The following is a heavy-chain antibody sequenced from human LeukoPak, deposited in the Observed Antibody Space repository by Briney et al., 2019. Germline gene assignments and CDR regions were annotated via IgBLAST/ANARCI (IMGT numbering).Heavy chain of an antibody. CDR2: IYPGDSDT. Sequence: GESLEISCQTFGYTFTSLWIGWVRHMPGKGLEWIGIIYPGDSDTSYSPSFQGHVTISADKSIATAYLQWSRLEASDTGLYYCATQPGTDRFFDFWGQGTLVTVSS. CDR1: GYTFTSLW. J-gene: IGHJ4*02. CDR3: ATQPGTDRFFDF. V-gene: IGHV5-51*01.